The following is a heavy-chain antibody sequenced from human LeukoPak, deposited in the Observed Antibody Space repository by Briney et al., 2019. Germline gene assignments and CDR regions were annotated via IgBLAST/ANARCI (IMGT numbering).Heavy chain of an antibody. CDR3: ARGRSDSPVYDFWSGTNSKGDAFDI. V-gene: IGHV3-21*01. J-gene: IGHJ3*02. Sequence: GGSLRLSCAASGFTFSSYTMNWVRQAPGKGLEWVSSISSSSSYIYYADSVKGRFTISRDNARNSLYLEMNSLRAEDTAVYYCARGRSDSPVYDFWSGTNSKGDAFDIWGQGTMVTVSS. CDR2: ISSSSSYI. CDR1: GFTFSSYT. D-gene: IGHD3-3*01.